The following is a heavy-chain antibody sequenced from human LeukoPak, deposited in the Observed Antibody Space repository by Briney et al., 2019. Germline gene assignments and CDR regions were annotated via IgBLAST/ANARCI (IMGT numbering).Heavy chain of an antibody. D-gene: IGHD1-1*01. Sequence: GASVKVSCKASGYTFTSYGISWVRQAPGQGLEWMGWISAYNGSTNYAQKLQGRVTMTTDTSTSTAYMELRSLRSDDTAVYYCASFNFLTYYFDYWGQGTLVTVSS. CDR3: ASFNFLTYYFDY. V-gene: IGHV1-18*01. CDR1: GYTFTSYG. J-gene: IGHJ4*02. CDR2: ISAYNGST.